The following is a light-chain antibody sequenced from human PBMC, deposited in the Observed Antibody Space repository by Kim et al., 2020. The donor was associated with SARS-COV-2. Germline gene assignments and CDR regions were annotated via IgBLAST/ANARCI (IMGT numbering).Light chain of an antibody. Sequence: PGERATLSCRASQSVSSKLGWYQQKPGQAPRLLIYGASTRATGIPARFSGSGSGTEFTLTISSLQSEDFAVYYCQQYNNWPLTFGGGTKVDIK. CDR3: QQYNNWPLT. CDR2: GAS. CDR1: QSVSSK. J-gene: IGKJ4*01. V-gene: IGKV3-15*01.